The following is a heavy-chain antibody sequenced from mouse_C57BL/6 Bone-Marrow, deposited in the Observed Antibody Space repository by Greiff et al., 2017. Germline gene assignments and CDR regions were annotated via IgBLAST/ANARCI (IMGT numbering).Heavy chain of an antibody. D-gene: IGHD2-10*01. CDR3: AREAYFWYFDV. CDR2: ISYDGSN. J-gene: IGHJ1*03. CDR1: GYSITSGYS. Sequence: VQLKESGPGLVKPSQSLSLTCSVTGYSITSGYSWNWIRQFPGNKLEWMGYISYDGSNNYNPSLKNRISITRDTSKTQFFLKLNSVTTEDTATYYCAREAYFWYFDVWGTGTTVTVSS. V-gene: IGHV3-6*01.